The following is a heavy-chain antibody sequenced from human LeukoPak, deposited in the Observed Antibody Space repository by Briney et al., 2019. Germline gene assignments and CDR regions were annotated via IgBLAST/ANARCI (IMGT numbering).Heavy chain of an antibody. CDR2: INPNSGGT. Sequence: GASVKVSYKASGYTFTGCYMHWVRQAPGQGLEWMGWINPNSGGTNYAQKFQGRVTMTRDTSISTAYMELSRLRSDDTAVYYCARVTMVRGVMGQLDYWGQGTLVTVSS. D-gene: IGHD3-10*01. CDR3: ARVTMVRGVMGQLDY. CDR1: GYTFTGCY. J-gene: IGHJ4*02. V-gene: IGHV1-2*02.